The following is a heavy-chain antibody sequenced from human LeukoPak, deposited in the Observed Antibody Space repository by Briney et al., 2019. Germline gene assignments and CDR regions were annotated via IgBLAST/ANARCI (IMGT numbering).Heavy chain of an antibody. Sequence: GRSLRLSCAASGFTFDDYAMHWVRQAPGKGLEWVSGISWNSGSIGYADSVKGRFTISRDNAKNSLYLQMNSLRAEDTALYYCAKVGAYGDYEDYFDYWGQGTLVTVSS. V-gene: IGHV3-9*01. D-gene: IGHD4-17*01. CDR1: GFTFDDYA. J-gene: IGHJ4*02. CDR2: ISWNSGSI. CDR3: AKVGAYGDYEDYFDY.